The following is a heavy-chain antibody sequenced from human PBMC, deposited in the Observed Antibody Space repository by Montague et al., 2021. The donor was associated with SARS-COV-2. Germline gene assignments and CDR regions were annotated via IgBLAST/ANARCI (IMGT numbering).Heavy chain of an antibody. CDR3: AGKTIYFDY. CDR1: GGSISRSNW. J-gene: IGHJ4*02. Sequence: SETLSLTCTVSGGSISRSNWWTWVRQPPGKGLEWIGEIYHSGSPNYNPSLKSRVTISVDRSKSQFSLNLRSVTAADTAVYYCAGKTIYFDYWGQGTLVTVSS. V-gene: IGHV4-4*02. D-gene: IGHD1/OR15-1a*01. CDR2: IYHSGSP.